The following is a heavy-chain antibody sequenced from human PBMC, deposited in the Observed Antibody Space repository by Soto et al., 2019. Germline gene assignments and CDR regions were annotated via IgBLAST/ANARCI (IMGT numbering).Heavy chain of an antibody. Sequence: QVQLVQSGAEEKKLGASVKVSCKASGYTFTSYAMHWVRQAPGQRLEWMGWINAGNGNTKYSQKFQGRVTITRDTSASTAYMELSSLSSEDTAVYYCARGTVVTHFDYWGQGTLVTVSS. V-gene: IGHV1-3*05. D-gene: IGHD2-15*01. J-gene: IGHJ4*02. CDR1: GYTFTSYA. CDR2: INAGNGNT. CDR3: ARGTVVTHFDY.